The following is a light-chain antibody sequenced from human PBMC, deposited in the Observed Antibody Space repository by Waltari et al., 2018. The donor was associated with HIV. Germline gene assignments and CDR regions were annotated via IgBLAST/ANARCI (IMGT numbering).Light chain of an antibody. CDR3: QHYDNLPLT. V-gene: IGKV1-33*01. CDR1: QDISNY. CDR2: DAS. Sequence: DIQMTQSPSSLSASVGDRVSIHCQASQDISNYLNWHQQKPGKAPKLLIYDASNLETGVPSRFSGSGSGTDFTLTISNLQPEDIATYYCQHYDNLPLTFGGGTKVEIK. J-gene: IGKJ4*01.